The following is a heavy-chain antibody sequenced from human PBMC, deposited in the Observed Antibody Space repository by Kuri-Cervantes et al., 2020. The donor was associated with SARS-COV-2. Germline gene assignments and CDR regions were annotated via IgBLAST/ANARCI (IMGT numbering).Heavy chain of an antibody. Sequence: SETLSLTCTVSGGSISSGSYYWSWIRQPAGKGLEWIGRIYTSGSTNYNPSLNSRVTISVDTSKNQFSLKLSSVTAADTAVFYCARDSGPHYWVYGMDVWGQGTRVTVSS. CDR3: ARDSGPHYWVYGMDV. CDR1: GGSISSGSYY. CDR2: IYTSGST. V-gene: IGHV4-61*02. D-gene: IGHD2-15*01. J-gene: IGHJ6*02.